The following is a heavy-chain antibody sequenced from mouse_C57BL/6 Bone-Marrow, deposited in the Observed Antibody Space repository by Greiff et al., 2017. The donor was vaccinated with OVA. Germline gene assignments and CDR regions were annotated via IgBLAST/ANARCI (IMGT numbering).Heavy chain of an antibody. CDR3: ARCYYGSSYVYWYFDV. D-gene: IGHD1-1*01. CDR2: ISSGSSTI. J-gene: IGHJ1*03. CDR1: GFTFSDYG. Sequence: DVMLVESGGGLVKPGGSLKLSCAASGFTFSDYGMHWVRQAPEKGLEWVAYISSGSSTIYYADTVKGRFTISRDNAKNTLFLQMTSLRSEDTAMYYCARCYYGSSYVYWYFDVWGTGTTVTVSS. V-gene: IGHV5-17*01.